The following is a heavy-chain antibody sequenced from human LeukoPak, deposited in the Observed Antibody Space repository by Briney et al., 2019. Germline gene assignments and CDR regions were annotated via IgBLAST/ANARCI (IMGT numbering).Heavy chain of an antibody. J-gene: IGHJ5*02. CDR1: GYSISSGYY. CDR2: INHSGST. D-gene: IGHD4-23*01. Sequence: PSETLSLTCTVSGYSISSGYYWGWIRQPPGKGLEWIGEINHSGSTNYNPSLKSRVTISVDTSKNQFSLKLSSVTAADTAVYYCATLGDYGGSPAVDNWFDPWGQGTLVTVSS. CDR3: ATLGDYGGSPAVDNWFDP. V-gene: IGHV4-38-2*02.